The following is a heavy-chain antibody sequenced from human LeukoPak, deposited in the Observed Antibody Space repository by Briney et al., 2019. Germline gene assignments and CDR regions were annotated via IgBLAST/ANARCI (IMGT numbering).Heavy chain of an antibody. CDR2: MNPNSANT. J-gene: IGHJ4*02. CDR1: GYTFNSYD. CDR3: ARAVRLGGESYYFDS. D-gene: IGHD3-16*01. Sequence: ASVKVSCKASGYTFNSYDINWVRQAPGQGLEWMGWMNPNSANTGYAQKFQGRVTMTRNTSITTAYMELSSLRSEDSAVYYCARAVRLGGESYYFDSWGQGALVTVSS. V-gene: IGHV1-8*01.